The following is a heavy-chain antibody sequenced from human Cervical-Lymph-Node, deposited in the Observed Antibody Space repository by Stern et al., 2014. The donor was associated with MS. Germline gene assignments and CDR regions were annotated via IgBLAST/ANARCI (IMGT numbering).Heavy chain of an antibody. CDR1: GYTFTSYA. CDR2: INTNTENA. J-gene: IGHJ4*02. V-gene: IGHV7-4-1*02. Sequence: QVQLVQSGSELKKPGASVKVSCKASGYTFTSYAMNWVRQAPGQGLEWMGWINTNTENATYAQGFTGRFVFSLDTSVSTAYLQITSLKAEDTAVYYCARYYYGSGTYYGYFDFWGQGSLVTVSS. CDR3: ARYYYGSGTYYGYFDF. D-gene: IGHD3-10*01.